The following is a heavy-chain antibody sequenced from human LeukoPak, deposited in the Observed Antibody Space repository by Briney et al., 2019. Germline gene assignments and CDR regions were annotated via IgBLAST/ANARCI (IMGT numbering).Heavy chain of an antibody. Sequence: SETLSLTCTVSGGSISSSSYYWGWIRQPPGKGLEWIGSIYYTGSTYYNPSLKSRVTISVDTSKNQFSLKLSSVTAADTAVYYCARGGTFCGGDCLDFWGQGTLVTVSS. CDR3: ARGGTFCGGDCLDF. V-gene: IGHV4-39*07. J-gene: IGHJ4*02. D-gene: IGHD2-21*02. CDR1: GGSISSSSYY. CDR2: IYYTGST.